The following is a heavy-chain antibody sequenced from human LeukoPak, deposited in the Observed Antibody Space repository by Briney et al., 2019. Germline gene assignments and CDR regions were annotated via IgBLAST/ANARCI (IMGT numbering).Heavy chain of an antibody. J-gene: IGHJ3*02. V-gene: IGHV1-69*05. CDR3: ARDRCHWGSCVWGGFDI. Sequence: SVKVSCKASGVTFSSFALSWVRQAPGQGLEWMGGIIPIVGTANYAQKFQGRVTITTDESTSTAYMEVSSLRSEDTGVYYCARDRCHWGSCVWGGFDIWGQGTLVTVSS. CDR2: IIPIVGTA. CDR1: GVTFSSFA. D-gene: IGHD7-27*01.